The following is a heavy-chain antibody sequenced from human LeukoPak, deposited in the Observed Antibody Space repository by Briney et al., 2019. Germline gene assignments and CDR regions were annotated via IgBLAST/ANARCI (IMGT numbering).Heavy chain of an antibody. Sequence: GESLEISWKVPGSTLITISIGVCRQMPGKGLEWMGIIYPGDSHARYRPSFQGQATISADKSISTAYLQWSSLQPSHTAMSYFARAGCSRYSFDSCGQGTLVTVSS. CDR3: ARAGCSRYSFDS. CDR2: IYPGDSHA. D-gene: IGHD5-12*01. V-gene: IGHV5-51*01. CDR1: GSTLITIS. J-gene: IGHJ4*02.